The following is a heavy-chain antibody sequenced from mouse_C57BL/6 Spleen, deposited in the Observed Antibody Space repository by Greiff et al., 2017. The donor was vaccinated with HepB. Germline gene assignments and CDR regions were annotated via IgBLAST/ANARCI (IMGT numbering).Heavy chain of an antibody. CDR1: GFNIKNTY. V-gene: IGHV14-3*01. CDR2: IDPANGNT. Sequence: EVQLVESVAELVRPGASVKLSCTASGFNIKNTYMHWVKQRPEQGLEWIGRIDPANGNTKYAPKFQGKATITADTSSNTAYLQLSSLTSEDTAIYYCARRGYYSNSLFAYWGQGTLVTVSA. J-gene: IGHJ3*01. CDR3: ARRGYYSNSLFAY. D-gene: IGHD2-5*01.